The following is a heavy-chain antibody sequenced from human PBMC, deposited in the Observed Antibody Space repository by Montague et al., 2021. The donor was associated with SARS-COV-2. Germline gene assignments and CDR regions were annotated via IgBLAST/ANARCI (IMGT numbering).Heavy chain of an antibody. J-gene: IGHJ6*03. CDR2: INHGGST. D-gene: IGHD3-10*01. V-gene: IGHV4-34*01. CDR1: GTSFSGYY. Sequence: SETLSLTCAVHGTSFSGYYWNWIRQFPGKGLEWIGEINHGGSTKFSPSLKGRLTISTDTSKNQFSLKLTSVAAADTAVYYCARLRDGVVPSPILGVGPFYSYYYMDVWGRGTPVTVSS. CDR3: ARLRDGVVPSPILGVGPFYSYYYMDV.